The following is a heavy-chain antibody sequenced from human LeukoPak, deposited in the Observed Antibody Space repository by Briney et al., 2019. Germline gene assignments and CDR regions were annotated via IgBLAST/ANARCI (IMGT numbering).Heavy chain of an antibody. V-gene: IGHV3-23*01. CDR1: GFTFSNYS. Sequence: GRSLRLSCAASGFTFSNYSMSWVRQGPGKGLEWVSAISGNGGTTYYADSVKGRFTISRDNSKNTPYLQMNSLRAEDTAVYYCAKGVGTAGAGPGVFDNWGQGTLVTVSS. CDR2: ISGNGGTT. D-gene: IGHD6-13*01. CDR3: AKGVGTAGAGPGVFDN. J-gene: IGHJ4*02.